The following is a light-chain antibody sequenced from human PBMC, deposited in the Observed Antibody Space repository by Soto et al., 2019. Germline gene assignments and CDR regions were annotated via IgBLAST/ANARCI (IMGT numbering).Light chain of an antibody. CDR3: QQYGDSLLT. Sequence: EVVLTQSPGTLSLSPGEGATLSCRASQIVTGDYLAWYQQKPGQAPRLLMYDASTRATGIPDRFSGSGSGTDFTLIISRLEPEDFAVYYCQQYGDSLLTFGQGTKVDNK. CDR1: QIVTGDY. J-gene: IGKJ1*01. V-gene: IGKV3-20*01. CDR2: DAS.